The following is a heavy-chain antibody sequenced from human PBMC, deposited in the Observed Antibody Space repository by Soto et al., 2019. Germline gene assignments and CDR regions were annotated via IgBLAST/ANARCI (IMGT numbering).Heavy chain of an antibody. V-gene: IGHV3-21*01. CDR1: GFTFSSYS. Sequence: PGGSLRLSCAASGFTFSSYSMNWVRQAPGKGLEWVSSISSSSSYIYYADSVKGRFTISRDNAKNSLYLQMNSLRAEDTAVYYCARDWDAYYYDSSGYPTYFDYWGQGTLVTVSS. CDR3: ARDWDAYYYDSSGYPTYFDY. CDR2: ISSSSSYI. D-gene: IGHD3-22*01. J-gene: IGHJ4*02.